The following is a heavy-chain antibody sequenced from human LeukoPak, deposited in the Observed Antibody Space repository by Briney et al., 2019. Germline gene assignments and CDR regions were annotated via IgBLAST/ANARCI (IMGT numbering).Heavy chain of an antibody. V-gene: IGHV3-7*01. D-gene: IGHD3-22*01. CDR3: ARDNWYYYDSSKHFDY. CDR1: GFTFSSYW. CDR2: IKQDGSEK. Sequence: PGGSLRLSCAASGFTFSSYWMSWVRQAPGKGLEWVANIKQDGSEKYYVDSVKGRFTISRDNAKNSLYLQMNSLRAEDTAVYYCARDNWYYYDSSKHFDYWGQGTLVTVSS. J-gene: IGHJ4*02.